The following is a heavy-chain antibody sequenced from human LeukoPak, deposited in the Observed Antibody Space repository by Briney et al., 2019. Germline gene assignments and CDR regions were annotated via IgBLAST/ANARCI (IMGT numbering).Heavy chain of an antibody. CDR1: GDSMTNYY. CDR3: AKTGSLMGRVFDY. D-gene: IGHD3-10*01. Sequence: SETLSLTCTVSGDSMTNYYWNWIRQPPGKGLEWIGYIHHSGTTNYNPSLKSRLTMSVDTSKNQFSLKLTSVSAADTAMYFCAKTGSLMGRVFDYWGQGIQVIVSS. V-gene: IGHV4-59*01. J-gene: IGHJ4*02. CDR2: IHHSGTT.